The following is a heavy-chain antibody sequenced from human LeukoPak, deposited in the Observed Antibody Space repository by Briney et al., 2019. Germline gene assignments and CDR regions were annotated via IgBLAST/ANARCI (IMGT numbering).Heavy chain of an antibody. CDR3: AKARYSSSWYYLDY. D-gene: IGHD6-13*01. V-gene: IGHV3-7*01. CDR1: GFTFSSYW. CDR2: IKQDGSQK. Sequence: GGSLRLSCAASGFTFSSYWMSWVRQAPGKGLEWVANIKQDGSQKYYVDSVKGRFTISRDNSKNTLYLQMNSLRAEDTAVYYCAKARYSSSWYYLDYWGQGTLVTVSS. J-gene: IGHJ4*02.